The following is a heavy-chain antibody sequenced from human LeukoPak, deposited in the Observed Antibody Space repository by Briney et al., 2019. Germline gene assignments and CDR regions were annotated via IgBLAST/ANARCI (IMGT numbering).Heavy chain of an antibody. D-gene: IGHD6-19*01. CDR2: IRSHDGLI. V-gene: IGHV3-48*01. CDR1: GFTFSSYA. CDR3: ARDRDSSGWYRPGHPNWFDP. J-gene: IGHJ5*02. Sequence: GGSLRLSCAASGFTFSSYAMSWVRQAPGKGLEWVSYIRSHDGLIFYTDSVKGRFTVSTDKAKNSLYLQMNSLRAEDTAVYYCARDRDSSGWYRPGHPNWFDPWGQGTLVTVSS.